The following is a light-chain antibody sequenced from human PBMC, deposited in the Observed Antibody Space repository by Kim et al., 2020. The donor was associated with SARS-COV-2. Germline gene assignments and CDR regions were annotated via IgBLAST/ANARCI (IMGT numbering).Light chain of an antibody. Sequence: SSELTQDPAVSVALGQTVRITCQGDGLRTYYASWYQQKPGQDPRLVIYGENNRPSGIPDRFSASTSGNTGSLTIAGAQAEDEADYYCNSRDISGNHLVFGGGTQLT. J-gene: IGLJ2*01. V-gene: IGLV3-19*01. CDR2: GEN. CDR1: GLRTYY. CDR3: NSRDISGNHLV.